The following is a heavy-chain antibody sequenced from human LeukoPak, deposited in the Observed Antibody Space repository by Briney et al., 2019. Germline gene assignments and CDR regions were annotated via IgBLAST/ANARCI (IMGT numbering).Heavy chain of an antibody. V-gene: IGHV3-23*01. D-gene: IGHD2-2*01. CDR3: APREVPAALDY. CDR1: GFTFSSYA. J-gene: IGHJ4*02. Sequence: HPGGSLRLSCAASGFTFSSYATSWVRQAPGKGLEWVSAISGSGGSTYYADSVKGRFTISRDNSRNTLYLQMNSLRAEDTAVYYCAPREVPAALDYWGQGTLVTVSS. CDR2: ISGSGGST.